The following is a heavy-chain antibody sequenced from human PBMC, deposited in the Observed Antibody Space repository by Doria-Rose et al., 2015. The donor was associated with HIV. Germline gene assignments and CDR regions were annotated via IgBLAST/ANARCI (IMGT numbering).Heavy chain of an antibody. CDR3: ARGQSDKDFDL. Sequence: QVQLQQWGAGLLKPSETLSLTCAVYGGSFSGYFWSWIRQSPGKGLEWIGEINHSGTTNSNPSLKSRVTISVDTSKNQFSLNLPSVTAADTAIYYCARGQSDKDFDLWGHGTLITVSS. CDR2: INHSGTT. V-gene: IGHV4-34*02. CDR1: GGSFSGYF. D-gene: IGHD3-9*01. J-gene: IGHJ4*01.